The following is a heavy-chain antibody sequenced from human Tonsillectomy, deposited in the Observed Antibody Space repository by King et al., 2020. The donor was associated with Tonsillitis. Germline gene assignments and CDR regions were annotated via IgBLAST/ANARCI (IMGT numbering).Heavy chain of an antibody. D-gene: IGHD6-19*01. CDR1: GYTFTGYY. CDR3: ARGDSSGWSTLDI. CDR2: INPNSGGT. V-gene: IGHV1-2*04. Sequence: QLVQSGAEVKKPGASVKVSCKASGYTFTGYYMHWVRQAPGQGLEWMGWINPNSGGTNYAQKFQGWVTMTRDTSISTDYMELSRLRSDDTAVYYCARGDSSGWSTLDIWGQGTMVTVSS. J-gene: IGHJ3*02.